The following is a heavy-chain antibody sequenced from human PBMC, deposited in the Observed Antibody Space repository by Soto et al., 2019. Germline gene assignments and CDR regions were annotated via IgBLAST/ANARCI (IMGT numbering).Heavy chain of an antibody. CDR1: GFIFSSSW. D-gene: IGHD3-3*01. CDR3: ARESLLKSIPIYGYYYYAMDV. J-gene: IGHJ6*02. V-gene: IGHV3-7*03. Sequence: EVQLVESGGGLVLPGGSPRLSCAASGFIFSSSWMTWVRQAPGKGLEGVANIKPDGSEVYYADSVKGRFTISRDNPRNSLYLQMSSLRAEDTAVYYCARESLLKSIPIYGYYYYAMDVWGQGTTVIVSS. CDR2: IKPDGSEV.